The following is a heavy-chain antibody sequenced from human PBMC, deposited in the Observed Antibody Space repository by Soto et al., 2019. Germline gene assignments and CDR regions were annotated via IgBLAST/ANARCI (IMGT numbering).Heavy chain of an antibody. CDR1: GGSFSGYY. CDR3: ARIRGSSWSPPYYYYYYMDV. D-gene: IGHD6-13*01. V-gene: IGHV4-34*01. CDR2: INHSGST. Sequence: SETLSLTCAVYGGSFSGYYWSWIRQPPGKGLEWIGEINHSGSTNYNPSLKSRVTISVDTSKNQFSLKLSSVTAADTAVYYCARIRGSSWSPPYYYYYYMDVWGKGTTVTVSS. J-gene: IGHJ6*03.